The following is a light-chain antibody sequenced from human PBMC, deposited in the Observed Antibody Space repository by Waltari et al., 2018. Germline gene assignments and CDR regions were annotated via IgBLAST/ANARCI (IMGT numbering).Light chain of an antibody. CDR3: SSYTSSSMV. CDR1: SSDVACYHY. J-gene: IGLJ2*01. CDR2: DVS. V-gene: IGLV2-14*03. Sequence: QSALTQPASVSRSPRPSLPLSFTGPSSDVACYHYVSWYQQHPGKAPKLLIYDVSNRPSGVSNRFSGSKSGNTASLTISGLQAEDEADYYCSSYTSSSMVFGGGTKLTVL.